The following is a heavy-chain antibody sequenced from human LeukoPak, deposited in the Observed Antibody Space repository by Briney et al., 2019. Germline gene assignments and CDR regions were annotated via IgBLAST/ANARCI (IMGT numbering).Heavy chain of an antibody. CDR1: GYTFTSYY. D-gene: IGHD6-13*01. CDR2: INPNSGDT. Sequence: ASVKVSCKASGYTFTSYYMHWVRQAPGQGLEWMGWINPNSGDTNYAQKFQGRVTMTRDTSIKTAYMELTTMTSDDTAVYYCAKDPGGSWYFDYWGQGTLVTVSS. V-gene: IGHV1-2*02. CDR3: AKDPGGSWYFDY. J-gene: IGHJ4*02.